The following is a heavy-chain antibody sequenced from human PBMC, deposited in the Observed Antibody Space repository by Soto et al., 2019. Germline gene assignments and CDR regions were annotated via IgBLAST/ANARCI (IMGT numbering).Heavy chain of an antibody. CDR3: AKAPITEDNWFVP. Sequence: QVQLVQSGAEVKKPGSSVKVSCKASGGTFSSYAISWVRQAPGQGLEWMGGIIPIFGTATYAQKFQGRVTSTAHESTSPAYMELTGLRYEDTAVYYGAKAPITEDNWFVPWGQGTLVTVPS. J-gene: IGHJ5*02. CDR1: GGTFSSYA. CDR2: IIPIFGTA. D-gene: IGHD1-20*01. V-gene: IGHV1-69*12.